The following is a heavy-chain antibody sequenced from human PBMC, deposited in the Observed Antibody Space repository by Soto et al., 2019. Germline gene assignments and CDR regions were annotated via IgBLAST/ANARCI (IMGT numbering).Heavy chain of an antibody. Sequence: QVQLVQSGAEVKKPGSSVKVSCKASGGTFSSYAISWVRQAPGQGLEWMGGIIPIFGTANYAQKFQGRVTITADESTSTAYMEPSSLRSEDTTVYYCARGKGGYYYDSSGYRFDYWGQGTLVTVSS. J-gene: IGHJ4*02. V-gene: IGHV1-69*12. CDR2: IIPIFGTA. CDR3: ARGKGGYYYDSSGYRFDY. D-gene: IGHD3-22*01. CDR1: GGTFSSYA.